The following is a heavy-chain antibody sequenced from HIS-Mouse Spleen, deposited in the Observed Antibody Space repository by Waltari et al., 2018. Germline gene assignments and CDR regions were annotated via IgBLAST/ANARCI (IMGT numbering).Heavy chain of an antibody. CDR2: IYHSGST. CDR3: ARDRRHIVVVTAIHDAFDI. D-gene: IGHD2-21*02. Sequence: QVQLQESGPGLVKPSETLSLTCTVSGYSISSGYYWGWIRQPPGKGLGWIGSIYHSGSTYYNPTLKSRFTISVDTSKNQFSLKLSSVTAADTAVYYCARDRRHIVVVTAIHDAFDIWGQGTMVTVSS. V-gene: IGHV4-38-2*02. CDR1: GYSISSGYY. J-gene: IGHJ3*02.